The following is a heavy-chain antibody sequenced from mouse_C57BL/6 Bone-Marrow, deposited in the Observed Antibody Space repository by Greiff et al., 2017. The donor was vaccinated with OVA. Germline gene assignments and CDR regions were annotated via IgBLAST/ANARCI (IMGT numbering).Heavy chain of an antibody. J-gene: IGHJ2*01. D-gene: IGHD3-2*02. CDR1: GYTFTDYY. CDR3: ARSGRLRLDY. Sequence: EVQLQQSGPVLVKPGASVKMSCKASGYTFTDYYMNWVKQSHGKSLEWIGVINPYNGGTSYNQKFKGKATLTVDKSSSTAYMELNSLTSEDSAVYYCARSGRLRLDYWGQGTTLTVSS. V-gene: IGHV1-19*01. CDR2: INPYNGGT.